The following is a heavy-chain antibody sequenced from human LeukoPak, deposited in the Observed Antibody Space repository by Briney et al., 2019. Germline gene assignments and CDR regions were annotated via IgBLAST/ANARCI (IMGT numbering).Heavy chain of an antibody. V-gene: IGHV3-48*01. CDR2: ITSSSNMI. CDR3: ARGYDSRGYYPDS. J-gene: IGHJ4*02. CDR1: GFTFSSYS. D-gene: IGHD3-22*01. Sequence: PGGSLRLSCAASGFTFSSYSFNWVRQAPGKGLEWVSYITSSSNMIYYANSVKGRFTISRDNAKNSLYLQMNSLRAEDTAMYYCARGYDSRGYYPDSWGQGTLVSVSS.